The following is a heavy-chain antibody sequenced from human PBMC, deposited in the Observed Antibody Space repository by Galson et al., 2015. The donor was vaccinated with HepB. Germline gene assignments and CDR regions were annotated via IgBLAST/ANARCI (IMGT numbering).Heavy chain of an antibody. CDR3: ARELPKSLSFQVHNHVDHAFDI. J-gene: IGHJ3*02. CDR1: GFTLSTYN. Sequence: SLRLSCAASGFTLSTYNMNWVRLVPGKGLQWISSISGSSGSIYFADSVRGRFTISRDNAKNSLYLQMNSLRAEDTAVYYCARELPKSLSFQVHNHVDHAFDIWGQGTVVTVAS. V-gene: IGHV3-21*01. D-gene: IGHD1-1*01. CDR2: ISGSSGSI.